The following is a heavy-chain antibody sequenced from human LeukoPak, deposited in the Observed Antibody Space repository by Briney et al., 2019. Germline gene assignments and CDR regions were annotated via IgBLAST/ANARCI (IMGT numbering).Heavy chain of an antibody. CDR1: GFIFSNYY. CDR2: INGDGSNV. J-gene: IGHJ4*02. V-gene: IGHV3-74*01. CDR3: GRGKSPAAVDD. Sequence: GGSLRLSCAASGFIFSNYYMHWVRQAPGKGLVWVSHINGDGSNVNYADSVKGRFTISRDNAKNTLYLQMNSLRVEDTALYYCGRGKSPAAVDDWGQGTLVTVPS. D-gene: IGHD2-2*01.